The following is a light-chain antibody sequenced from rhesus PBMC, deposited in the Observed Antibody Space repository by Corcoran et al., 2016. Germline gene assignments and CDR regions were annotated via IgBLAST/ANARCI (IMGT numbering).Light chain of an antibody. CDR1: QGIGKY. CDR3: QQHKTDPPA. Sequence: DIQMTQSPSSLSASVGDTVTITCQASQGIGKYLAWYPLQPGKAPKFLIYDASTLQSGVPSRVCGSGSGTEFSLTISSLQPEDFATYYCQQHKTDPPAFGPGTKVEI. J-gene: IGKJ1*01. CDR2: DAS. V-gene: IGKV1-25*01.